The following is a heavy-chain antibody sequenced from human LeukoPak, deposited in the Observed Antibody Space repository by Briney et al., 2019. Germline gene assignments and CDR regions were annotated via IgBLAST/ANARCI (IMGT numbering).Heavy chain of an antibody. V-gene: IGHV1-18*01. D-gene: IGHD6-13*01. Sequence: ASVTVSCKASGYTFTSYGISWVRQAPGPGLEWMGWISAYNGNTNYAQKLQGRVTMTTDTSTSTAYMELRSLRSDDTAVYYCARLGPATSSIAAENWFDPWGQGTLVTVSS. CDR3: ARLGPATSSIAAENWFDP. J-gene: IGHJ5*02. CDR2: ISAYNGNT. CDR1: GYTFTSYG.